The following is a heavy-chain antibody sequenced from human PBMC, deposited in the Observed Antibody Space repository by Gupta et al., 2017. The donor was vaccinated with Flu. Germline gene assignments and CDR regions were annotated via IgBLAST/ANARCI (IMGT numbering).Heavy chain of an antibody. J-gene: IGHJ4*02. V-gene: IGHV3-23*01. CDR2: ISGSGGST. CDR1: FTFSSYA. CDR3: AKDRQHMTRGKNGCEY. Sequence: FTFSSYAMSWVRQAPGKGLDWVSAISGSGGSTYYADSVKGRFTISREKSKNTLYLQMNRLRAEDTAIYYWAKDRQHMTRGKNGCEYWGQGTLGTVSS. D-gene: IGHD2-21*01.